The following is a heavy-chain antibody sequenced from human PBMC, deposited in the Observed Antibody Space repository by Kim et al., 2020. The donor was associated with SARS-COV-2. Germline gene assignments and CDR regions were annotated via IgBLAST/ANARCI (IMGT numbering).Heavy chain of an antibody. CDR2: MTYDGSS. CDR1: GGSVTGYS. V-gene: IGHV4-59*02. Sequence: SETLSLTCAVSGGSVTGYSWTWIRQPPGKGLEWLGYMTYDGSSKYNPSLKSRVTMSVDTSTDHFFLRLRSVTAADTAIYYCARVSTFFDWSPPYFYFDFWGHGTLVPVSS. CDR3: ARVSTFFDWSPPYFYFDF. J-gene: IGHJ4*01. D-gene: IGHD3-9*01.